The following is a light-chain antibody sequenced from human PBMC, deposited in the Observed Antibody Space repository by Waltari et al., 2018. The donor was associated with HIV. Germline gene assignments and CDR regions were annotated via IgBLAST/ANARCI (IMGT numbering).Light chain of an antibody. J-gene: IGKJ4*01. Sequence: DIQMTQSPSSVSASVGDRVTITCRASRDISSWLAWYQQTPGKAPKLLIYGASSLQSGVPSRCSGSGSGTHFTLTINSLQPEDFGTYYCQQAVSPLLTFGGGTKVDIK. V-gene: IGKV1-12*01. CDR1: RDISSW. CDR3: QQAVSPLLT. CDR2: GAS.